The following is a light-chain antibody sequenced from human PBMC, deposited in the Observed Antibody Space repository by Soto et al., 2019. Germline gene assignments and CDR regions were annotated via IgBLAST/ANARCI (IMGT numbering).Light chain of an antibody. J-gene: IGKJ1*01. CDR2: AAS. Sequence: IVLSQSQGTLSLSPGEGAPLSCRASQSVSSSFLAWYQKKPGQAPRLLIYAASNRATDIPDRFSGSGSGTDFTLTISRLEPEDFALYYCQQYGSSPWTFGQGTKVDIK. CDR3: QQYGSSPWT. V-gene: IGKV3-20*01. CDR1: QSVSSSF.